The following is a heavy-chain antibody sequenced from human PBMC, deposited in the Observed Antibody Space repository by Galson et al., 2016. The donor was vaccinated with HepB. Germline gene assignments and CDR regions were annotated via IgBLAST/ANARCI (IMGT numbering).Heavy chain of an antibody. D-gene: IGHD5-12*01. CDR3: ARDRGYSGYGAYNWFDP. CDR1: GFPFSRYG. J-gene: IGHJ5*02. Sequence: SLRLSCAAYGFPFSRYGMNWVRQAPGKGLEWVSSISSSSAFIYYADSLKGRFTISRDNAKDSLYLQINSLRGEDTAVYYCARDRGYSGYGAYNWFDPWGQGTLVTVSP. V-gene: IGHV3-21*01. CDR2: ISSSSAFI.